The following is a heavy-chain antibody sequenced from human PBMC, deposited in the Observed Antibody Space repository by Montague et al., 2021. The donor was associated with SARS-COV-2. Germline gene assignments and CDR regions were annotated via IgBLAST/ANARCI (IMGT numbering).Heavy chain of an antibody. J-gene: IGHJ4*02. CDR3: ARTSASSDY. Sequence: CAISGDSVSRNSAAWNWIRQAPSRGLEWLGRTYYRSKWYNDYAVSVKSRITINPDTSKNQISLQLNSVTPEDTAVYYRARTSASSDYWGQGTLVTVSS. V-gene: IGHV6-1*01. CDR2: TYYRSKWYN. D-gene: IGHD1-26*01. CDR1: GDSVSRNSAA.